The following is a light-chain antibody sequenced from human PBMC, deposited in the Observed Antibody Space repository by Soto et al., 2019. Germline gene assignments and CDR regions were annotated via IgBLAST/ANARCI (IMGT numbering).Light chain of an antibody. CDR2: KAS. J-gene: IGKJ4*01. CDR1: PSINSW. V-gene: IGKV1-5*03. Sequence: IQMTQSPSTLSASVGDRVTLTCRASPSINSWLAWYQQRPGKGPKLLIHKASILEGGVPSRFSGSASGTEFTLTISSLQPDDFATYYCLQYNHYPLTFGGGTKVEIK. CDR3: LQYNHYPLT.